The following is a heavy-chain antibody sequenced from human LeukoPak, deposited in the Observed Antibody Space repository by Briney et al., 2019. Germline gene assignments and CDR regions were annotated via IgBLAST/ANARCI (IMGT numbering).Heavy chain of an antibody. Sequence: PSETLSLTCAVYGGSFSGYYWSWIRQPPGKGLEWIGEINHSGSTNYNPSLKSRVTISVDTSKNQFSLKLSSVTAADTAVYYCASFPSGGPLDYWGQGTLVTVSS. CDR1: GGSFSGYY. CDR3: ASFPSGGPLDY. V-gene: IGHV4-34*01. J-gene: IGHJ4*02. CDR2: INHSGST.